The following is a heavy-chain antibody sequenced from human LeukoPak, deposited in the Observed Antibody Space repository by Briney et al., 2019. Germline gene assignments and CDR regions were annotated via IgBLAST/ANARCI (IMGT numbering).Heavy chain of an antibody. CDR1: GFTFSFSG. J-gene: IGHJ4*02. Sequence: PGGSLRLSCAASGFTFSFSGMSWVRQAPGKGLEWVSVISGSGSNTDYADSVKGRFTMSRDNLKNTVYLQMNSLRAEDTAVYYCVKLYDTSGFYGLRRVGCFDNWGQGTRVTVSS. CDR2: ISGSGSNT. D-gene: IGHD3-22*01. V-gene: IGHV3-23*01. CDR3: VKLYDTSGFYGLRRVGCFDN.